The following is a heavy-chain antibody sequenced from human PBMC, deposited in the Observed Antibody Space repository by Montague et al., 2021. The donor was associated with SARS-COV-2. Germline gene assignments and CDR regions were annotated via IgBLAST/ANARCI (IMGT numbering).Heavy chain of an antibody. J-gene: IGHJ4*02. CDR1: GGSMSGYY. D-gene: IGHD2-2*02. Sequence: SETLSLTCEVSGGSMSGYYWTWIRQPPGKGLEWIGYVNHTGSTKYNPSLKTRVSISLDTPKNHFSLHLSSVTAADTATDFCARAQNTCYIATCGYYFDVWGLGALVTVSS. V-gene: IGHV4-59*01. CDR3: ARAQNTCYIATCGYYFDV. CDR2: VNHTGST.